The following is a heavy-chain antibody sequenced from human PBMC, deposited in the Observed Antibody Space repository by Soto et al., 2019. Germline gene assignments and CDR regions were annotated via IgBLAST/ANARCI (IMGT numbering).Heavy chain of an antibody. D-gene: IGHD3-16*01. CDR3: ARVARGAWGVFDH. V-gene: IGHV3-74*01. Sequence: EVQLVESGGGLVQPGGSLRLSCAASGFTLSTYWMHWVRQAPGKGLVWVSRINNDGSTTNYADAVKGRFTISRDNAKNTLYLQMNSLTAEDTAVYHCARVARGAWGVFDHWGQGTLVTVSS. J-gene: IGHJ4*02. CDR2: INNDGSTT. CDR1: GFTLSTYW.